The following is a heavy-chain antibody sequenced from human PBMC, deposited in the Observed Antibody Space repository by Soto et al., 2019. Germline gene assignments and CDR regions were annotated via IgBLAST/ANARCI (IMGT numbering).Heavy chain of an antibody. CDR1: GFTFSSYG. V-gene: IGHV3-33*01. D-gene: IGHD2-15*01. Sequence: GGSLRLSCAASGFTFSSYGMHWVRQAPGKGLEWVAVIWYDGSNKYYADSAKGRFTISRDNSKNTLYLQMNSLRAEDTAVYYCARDRDSGYYFDYWGQGTLVTVSS. CDR2: IWYDGSNK. J-gene: IGHJ4*02. CDR3: ARDRDSGYYFDY.